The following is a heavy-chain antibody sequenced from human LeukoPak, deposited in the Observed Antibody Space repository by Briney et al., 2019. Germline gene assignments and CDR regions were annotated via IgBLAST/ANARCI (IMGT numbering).Heavy chain of an antibody. Sequence: SETLSLTCTVSGGSISSHYWSWIRQPPGKGLEWIGYIYYSGSTNYNPSLKSRVTISVDTSKNQFSLKLSSVTAADTAVYYCARSYYDSSGYFAGRISFDYWGQETLVTVSS. CDR3: ARSYYDSSGYFAGRISFDY. J-gene: IGHJ4*02. CDR2: IYYSGST. V-gene: IGHV4-59*11. D-gene: IGHD3-22*01. CDR1: GGSISSHY.